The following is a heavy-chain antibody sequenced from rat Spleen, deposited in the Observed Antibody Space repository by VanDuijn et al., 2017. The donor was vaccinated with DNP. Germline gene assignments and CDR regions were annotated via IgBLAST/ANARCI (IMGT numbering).Heavy chain of an antibody. Sequence: EVKLVESGGGLVRPGGSLKLSCAASGFIFNDFWMGWVRQAPGKGLEWIGEINKDSSIKKYTPSLKDKIMISRDNAQNTLYLQMSKLGSEDTAIYYCARGPNYGGYLDYFDYWGQGVMVTVSS. D-gene: IGHD1-11*01. CDR3: ARGPNYGGYLDYFDY. CDR2: INKDSSIK. V-gene: IGHV4-2*01. J-gene: IGHJ2*01. CDR1: GFIFNDFW.